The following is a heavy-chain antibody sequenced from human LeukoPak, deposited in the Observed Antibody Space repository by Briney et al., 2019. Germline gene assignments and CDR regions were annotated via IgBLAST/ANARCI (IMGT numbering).Heavy chain of an antibody. CDR3: ARGLGDYNTDWFPVSGY. J-gene: IGHJ4*02. Sequence: ASVKVSCKASGYTLTGYYMHWVRQAPGQGLEWMGWINPNSGGTNYAQKFQGWVTMTRDTSISTAYMELSSLGSEDTAIYYCARGLGDYNTDWFPVSGYWGQGTLVTVSS. CDR1: GYTLTGYY. V-gene: IGHV1-2*04. CDR2: INPNSGGT. D-gene: IGHD3-9*01.